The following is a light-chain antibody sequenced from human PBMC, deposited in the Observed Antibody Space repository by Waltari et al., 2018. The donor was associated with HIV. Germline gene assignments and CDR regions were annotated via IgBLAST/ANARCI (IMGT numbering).Light chain of an antibody. CDR1: SIDVGGYNY. V-gene: IGLV2-11*01. Sequence: QSDLTQPRSVSGSPGQSVPISCTGTSIDVGGYNYVSWYQQNPGKAPKFIIYDVTKRPSGVPDRFSGSKSGNTASLTISGLQAEDEADYYCCSYAGNYPVLFGGGTKLTVL. CDR3: CSYAGNYPVL. CDR2: DVT. J-gene: IGLJ3*02.